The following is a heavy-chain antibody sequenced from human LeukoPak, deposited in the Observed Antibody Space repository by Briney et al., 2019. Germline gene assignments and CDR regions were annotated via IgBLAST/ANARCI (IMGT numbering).Heavy chain of an antibody. J-gene: IGHJ4*02. CDR1: GFSFRSYG. Sequence: PGRSLRLSCAASGFSFRSYGMHWVRQAPGKGLEWVAVISTDGNNEYYANSVKGRFTISRDNSKNTVYLQMTSLRTEDTAVYYCAKDQIGWAPGYVSGPLDQWGQGTLVTVSS. V-gene: IGHV3-30*18. D-gene: IGHD6-19*01. CDR3: AKDQIGWAPGYVSGPLDQ. CDR2: ISTDGNNE.